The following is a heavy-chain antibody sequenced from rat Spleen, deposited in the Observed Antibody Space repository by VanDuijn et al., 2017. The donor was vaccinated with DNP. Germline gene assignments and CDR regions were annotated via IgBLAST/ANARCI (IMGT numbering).Heavy chain of an antibody. V-gene: IGHV3-3*01. CDR1: GYSITSSYR. CDR2: INSAGST. Sequence: EVQLQESGPGLVKPSQSLSLTCSVTGYSITSSYRWNWIRKFPGNKLEWMGYINSAGSTNYNPSLKSRISITRDTSKNQFFLQVNSVTTEDTATYYCASSYYGYNYFDYWGQGVMVTVSS. CDR3: ASSYYGYNYFDY. J-gene: IGHJ2*01. D-gene: IGHD1-7*01.